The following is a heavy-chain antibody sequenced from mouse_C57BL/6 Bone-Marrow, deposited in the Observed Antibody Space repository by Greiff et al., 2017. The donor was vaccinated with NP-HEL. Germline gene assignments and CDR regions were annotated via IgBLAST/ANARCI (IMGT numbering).Heavy chain of an antibody. V-gene: IGHV5-17*01. J-gene: IGHJ2*01. CDR3: AGGDY. Sequence: EVQLVESGGGLVKPGGSLKLSCAASGFTFTDYGMHWVRQAPEQGLEWVAYISSGSSTIYYADTVKGGFTFSTDNAKNTLFLQMTSLRSEDTGMYYCAGGDYWGQGTTLTVSS. CDR1: GFTFTDYG. CDR2: ISSGSSTI.